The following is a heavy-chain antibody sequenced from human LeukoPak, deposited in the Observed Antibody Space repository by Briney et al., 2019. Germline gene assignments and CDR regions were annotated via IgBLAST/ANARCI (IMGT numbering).Heavy chain of an antibody. CDR3: TSHTGTGDAFRPFHI. D-gene: IGHD2-21*02. CDR1: GFTFSTHD. CDR2: INSRSSTI. Sequence: GGSLRLSCAASGFTFSTHDVNWVRQAPGKGLEWVSFINSRSSTIYYADSVKGRFTVSRDNAKNSLYLQMNSLRAEDTAVYYCTSHTGTGDAFRPFHIWGQGTMVTVSS. J-gene: IGHJ3*02. V-gene: IGHV3-48*04.